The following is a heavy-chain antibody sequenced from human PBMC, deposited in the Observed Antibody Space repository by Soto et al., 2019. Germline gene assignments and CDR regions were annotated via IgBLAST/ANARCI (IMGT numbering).Heavy chain of an antibody. V-gene: IGHV1-69*01. CDR1: GGTFSSYA. CDR3: ARGPHHTIAAASVEYFQH. J-gene: IGHJ1*01. D-gene: IGHD6-13*01. Sequence: QVQLVQSGAEVKKPGSSVKVSCKASGGTFSSYAISWVRQAPGQGLEWMGGIIPIFGTANYAQKFQGRVTITADESTSTAYMELSSLRSEDTAVYYCARGPHHTIAAASVEYFQHWGQGTLVTVSS. CDR2: IIPIFGTA.